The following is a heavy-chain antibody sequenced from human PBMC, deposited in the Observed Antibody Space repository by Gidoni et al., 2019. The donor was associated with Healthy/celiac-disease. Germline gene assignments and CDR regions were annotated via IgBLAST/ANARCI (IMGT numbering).Heavy chain of an antibody. J-gene: IGHJ4*02. CDR3: ARVPQTYYYDSSGYYY. Sequence: EVQLVESGGGLVKPGGSLRLSCAASGFTFSSYSMNWVRQAPGKGLEWVSSISSSSSYIYYADSVKGRFTISRDNAKNSLYLQMNSLRAEDTAVYYCARVPQTYYYDSSGYYYWGQGTLVTVSS. CDR2: ISSSSSYI. CDR1: GFTFSSYS. D-gene: IGHD3-22*01. V-gene: IGHV3-21*01.